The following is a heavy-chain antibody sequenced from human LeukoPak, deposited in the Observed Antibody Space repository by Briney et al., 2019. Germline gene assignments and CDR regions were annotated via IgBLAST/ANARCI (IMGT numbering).Heavy chain of an antibody. CDR1: GGSISSYC. CDR2: VSYSGST. Sequence: SETLSLTCTVSGGSISSYCWSWVRQPPGKGLEWIGYVSYSGSTDYNPSLKSRVTISVDTSKNQFSLKLSSVTAADTAVYYCARLVRGGYYFDYWGQGTLVTVSS. D-gene: IGHD3-16*01. V-gene: IGHV4-59*01. J-gene: IGHJ4*02. CDR3: ARLVRGGYYFDY.